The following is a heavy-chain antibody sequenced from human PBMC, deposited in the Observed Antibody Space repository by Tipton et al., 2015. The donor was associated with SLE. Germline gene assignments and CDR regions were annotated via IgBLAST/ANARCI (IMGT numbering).Heavy chain of an antibody. CDR3: ARVAGDRYLGRFEF. V-gene: IGHV4-30-2*01. CDR2: IYQSGNT. D-gene: IGHD2-21*02. J-gene: IGHJ2*01. Sequence: TLSLTCTVSGGSIRSAGYSWSWIRQPPGKGLEWIGYIYQSGNTYYNPSLKSRVTISPGTSASQFSLHLTSVTAADTAVYYCARVAGDRYLGRFEFWGRGTLVSVSS. CDR1: GGSIRSAGYS.